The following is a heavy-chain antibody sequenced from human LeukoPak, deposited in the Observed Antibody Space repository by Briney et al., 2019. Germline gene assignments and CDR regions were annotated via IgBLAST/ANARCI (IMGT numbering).Heavy chain of an antibody. Sequence: SETLSLTCTVSGGSISSGGYYWSWIRQPPGKGLEWIGEINHSGSTNYNPSLKSRVTISVDTSMKQFSLKLSSVTAADTAVYYCARGLSAVVYWGQGTLVTVSS. J-gene: IGHJ4*02. V-gene: IGHV4-39*07. CDR1: GGSISSGGYY. CDR2: INHSGST. D-gene: IGHD3-16*02. CDR3: ARGLSAVVY.